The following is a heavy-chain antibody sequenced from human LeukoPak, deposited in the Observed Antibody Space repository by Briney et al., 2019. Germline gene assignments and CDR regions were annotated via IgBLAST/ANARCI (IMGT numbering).Heavy chain of an antibody. CDR1: GGSISNYY. Sequence: PSETLSLTCTVSGGSISNYYWTWIRQPPGKGLEWIGYIYYSGSTNYNPSLKSRVTISVDTCKNQFSLKLSSVTAADTAMYYCARASDRLQPPDYWGQGTLVTVSS. CDR2: IYYSGST. J-gene: IGHJ4*02. CDR3: ARASDRLQPPDY. D-gene: IGHD4-11*01. V-gene: IGHV4-59*01.